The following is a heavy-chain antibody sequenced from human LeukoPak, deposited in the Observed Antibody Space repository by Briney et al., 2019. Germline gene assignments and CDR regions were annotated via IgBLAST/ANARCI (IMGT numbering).Heavy chain of an antibody. CDR2: INTNTGNP. CDR3: ARQNRVVAQDY. Sequence: ASVKVSCKASGYTFTSYAMNWGRQAPGQGLEWMGWINTNTGNPTYTQGFTGRFVFSLDTSVSTAYLQISSLKAEDTAVYYCARQNRVVAQDYWGQGNLVTVSS. D-gene: IGHD2-15*01. CDR1: GYTFTSYA. J-gene: IGHJ4*02. V-gene: IGHV7-4-1*02.